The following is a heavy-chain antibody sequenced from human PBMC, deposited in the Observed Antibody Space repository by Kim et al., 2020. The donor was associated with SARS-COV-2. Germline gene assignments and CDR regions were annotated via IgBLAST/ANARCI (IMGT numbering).Heavy chain of an antibody. J-gene: IGHJ4*02. CDR3: ASFSLVPAAHYFDY. CDR2: IYYSGST. CDR1: GGSISSSSYY. V-gene: IGHV4-39*07. D-gene: IGHD2-2*01. Sequence: SETLSLTCTVSGGSISSSSYYWGWIRQPPGKGLEWIGSIYYSGSTYYNPSLKSRVTISVDTSKNQFSLKLSSVTAADTAVYYCASFSLVPAAHYFDYWGQGTLVTVSS.